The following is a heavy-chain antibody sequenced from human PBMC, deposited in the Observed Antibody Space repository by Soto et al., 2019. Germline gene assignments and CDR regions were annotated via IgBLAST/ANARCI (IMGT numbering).Heavy chain of an antibody. J-gene: IGHJ4*02. CDR3: ARGKSSSWYAY. V-gene: IGHV4-61*08. CDR2: VYYNGGT. CDR1: GGSISSGGYY. Sequence: SETLSLTCTVSGGSISSGGYYWSWIRQPPGKGLEWIGYVYYNGGTNYNPSLKSRVTISVDTSKNQFSLKLSSVTAADTAVYYCARGKSSSWYAYWGQGTLVTVSS. D-gene: IGHD6-13*01.